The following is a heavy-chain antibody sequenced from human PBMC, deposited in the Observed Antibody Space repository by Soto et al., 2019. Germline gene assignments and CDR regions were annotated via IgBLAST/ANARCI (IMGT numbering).Heavy chain of an antibody. CDR1: GFTFSSYA. J-gene: IGHJ6*02. V-gene: IGHV3-30-3*01. D-gene: IGHD6-6*01. CDR2: ISYDGSNK. CDR3: ARDMCSSSFYYYYDMDG. Sequence: SLRLSCAASGFTFSSYAMHWVRQAPGKGLEWVAVISYDGSNKYYADSVKGRFTISRDNSKNTLYLQMNSLRAEDTAVYYCARDMCSSSFYYYYDMDGWGQGTTVTVAS.